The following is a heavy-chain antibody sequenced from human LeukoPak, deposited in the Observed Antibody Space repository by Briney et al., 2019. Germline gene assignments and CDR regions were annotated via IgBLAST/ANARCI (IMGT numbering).Heavy chain of an antibody. V-gene: IGHV1-58*02. Sequence: ASVKVSCKASGFTFTSSAMQWVRQARGQRLEWIGWIVVGSGNTNYAQKFQEIVTITSDMSTSTAYMELSSMRSEDTAVYYCAATNYYDSSGYYSDAFDIWGQGTMVTVSS. CDR3: AATNYYDSSGYYSDAFDI. CDR2: IVVGSGNT. J-gene: IGHJ3*02. CDR1: GFTFTSSA. D-gene: IGHD3-22*01.